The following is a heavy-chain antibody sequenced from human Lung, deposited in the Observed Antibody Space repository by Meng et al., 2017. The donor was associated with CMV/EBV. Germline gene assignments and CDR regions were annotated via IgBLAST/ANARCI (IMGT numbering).Heavy chain of an antibody. D-gene: IGHD1-26*01. Sequence: SCAASGFAFTSYWMHWVRQVPGKGLVWVSRINVDGTSTTYGDSVKGRFTMSRDNTKNTMYLQMNSLSAEDTAVYYCGRDLVGHTVDYLGQGTLVTVSS. V-gene: IGHV3-74*01. CDR2: INVDGTST. CDR1: GFAFTSYW. J-gene: IGHJ4*02. CDR3: GRDLVGHTVDY.